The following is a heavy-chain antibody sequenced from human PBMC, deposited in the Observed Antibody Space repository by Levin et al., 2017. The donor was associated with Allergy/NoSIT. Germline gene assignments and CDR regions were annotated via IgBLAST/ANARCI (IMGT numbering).Heavy chain of an antibody. Sequence: GGSLRLSCAASGFTVSSNYMSWVRQAPGKGLEWVSVIYSGGSTYYADSVKGRFTISRDNSKNTLYLQMNSLRAEDTAVYYCAGGSSSWYGGCDYWGQGTLVTVSS. CDR1: GFTVSSNY. D-gene: IGHD6-13*01. J-gene: IGHJ4*02. V-gene: IGHV3-53*01. CDR3: AGGSSSWYGGCDY. CDR2: IYSGGST.